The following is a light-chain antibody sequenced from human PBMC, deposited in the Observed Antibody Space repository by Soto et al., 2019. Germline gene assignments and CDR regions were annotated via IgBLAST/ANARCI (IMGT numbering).Light chain of an antibody. CDR2: LGS. J-gene: IGKJ5*01. CDR3: MQALHTPRSIT. CDR1: QSLLHSNGYNY. Sequence: DIVMTQSPLSLPVTPGEPASISCRSSQSLLHSNGYNYLDWYLQKPGQSPQLLIYLGSNRASGVPDRCRGSGSGTDFTLKISSVEAEDVGVYYCMQALHTPRSITFGQGTRLEIK. V-gene: IGKV2-28*01.